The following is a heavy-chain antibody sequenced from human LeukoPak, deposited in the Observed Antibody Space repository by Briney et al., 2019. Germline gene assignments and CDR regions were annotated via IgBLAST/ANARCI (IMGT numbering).Heavy chain of an antibody. CDR3: ARGGFHFDY. J-gene: IGHJ4*02. CDR1: GFTFSNYE. CDR2: ISSSGTTI. V-gene: IGHV3-48*03. Sequence: GGSLSLSCAASGFTFSNYEMNWVRQAPGKGLEWVSDISSSGTTIHYADSVKGRFTISRDNAKKSLYLQMNSLRAEDTAIYFCARGGFHFDYWGQGILVTVSS.